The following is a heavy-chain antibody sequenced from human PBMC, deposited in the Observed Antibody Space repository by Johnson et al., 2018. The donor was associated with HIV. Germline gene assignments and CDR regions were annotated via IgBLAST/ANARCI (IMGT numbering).Heavy chain of an antibody. V-gene: IGHV3-13*01. CDR3: ARYREMPAWRDAFDI. J-gene: IGHJ3*02. Sequence: VQLVESGGGVVQPGRSLRLSCAASGFTFSSYDMHWVRQATGKGLEWVSAIGTAGDTYYPGSVKGRFTSSRDNSKDTLYLQMNSLRAEDTAVYYCARYREMPAWRDAFDIWGQGTMVTVSS. D-gene: IGHD1-14*01. CDR2: IGTAGDT. CDR1: GFTFSSYD.